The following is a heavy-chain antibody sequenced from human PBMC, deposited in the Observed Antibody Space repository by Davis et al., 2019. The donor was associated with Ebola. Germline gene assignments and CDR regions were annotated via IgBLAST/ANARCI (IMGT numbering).Heavy chain of an antibody. CDR1: GGSISSYY. Sequence: PSETLSLTCTVSGGSISSYYWSWIRQPPGKGLEWIGYIYYSGSTNYNPSLKSRVTISVDTSKNQFSLKLSSVTAADTAVYYCARDHRPGYEPRPYYYYYGMDVWGKGTTVTVSS. D-gene: IGHD5-12*01. J-gene: IGHJ6*04. CDR2: IYYSGST. V-gene: IGHV4-59*12. CDR3: ARDHRPGYEPRPYYYYYGMDV.